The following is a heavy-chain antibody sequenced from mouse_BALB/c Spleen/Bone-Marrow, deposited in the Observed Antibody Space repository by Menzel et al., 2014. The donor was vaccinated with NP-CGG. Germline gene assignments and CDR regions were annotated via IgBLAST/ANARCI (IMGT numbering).Heavy chain of an antibody. J-gene: IGHJ2*01. CDR2: KWAGGTT. D-gene: IGHD4-1*01. Sequence: VKLQESGPGLVAPSQSLSIPCTVSGFSLTSYGIHWVRQPPGEGLEWLGVKWAGGTTSYNSALMSRLSISRDNSKSQVFLKMNSLQTDDTAIYYCARTGTKDYFDYWGQGTTLTVSS. V-gene: IGHV2-9*02. CDR3: ARTGTKDYFDY. CDR1: GFSLTSYG.